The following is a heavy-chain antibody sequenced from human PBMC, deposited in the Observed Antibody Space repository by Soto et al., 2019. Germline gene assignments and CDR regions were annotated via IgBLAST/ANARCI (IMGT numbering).Heavy chain of an antibody. CDR1: GYSISSGYY. V-gene: IGHV4-38-2*02. Sequence: SETLSLTCAVSGYSISSGYYWGWIRQPPGKGLEWIGSIYHSGSTYYNPSLKSRVTISVDTSKNQSSLKLSSVTAADTAVYYCARDEKALTYYGMDVWGQGTTVTVSS. CDR2: IYHSGST. CDR3: ARDEKALTYYGMDV. J-gene: IGHJ6*02.